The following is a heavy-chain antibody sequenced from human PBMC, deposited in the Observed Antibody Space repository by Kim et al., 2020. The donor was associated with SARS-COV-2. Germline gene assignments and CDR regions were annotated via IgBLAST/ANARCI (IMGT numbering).Heavy chain of an antibody. V-gene: IGHV4-39*01. CDR1: GGSISSSSYY. D-gene: IGHD5-18*01. J-gene: IGHJ5*02. CDR2: IYYSGST. Sequence: SETLSLTCTVSGGSISSSSYYWGWIRQPPGKGLEWIGSIYYSGSTYYNPSLKSRVTISVDTSKNQFSLKLSSVTAADTAVYYCARPYAGYSYGFGWFDPWGQVTLVTVSS. CDR3: ARPYAGYSYGFGWFDP.